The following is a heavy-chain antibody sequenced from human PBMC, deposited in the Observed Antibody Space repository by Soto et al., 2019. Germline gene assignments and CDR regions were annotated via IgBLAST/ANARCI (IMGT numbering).Heavy chain of an antibody. V-gene: IGHV4-31*03. Sequence: QVQLQESGPGLVKPSQTLSLTCTVSGGSISSGGYYWSWIRQHPGKGLEWIGYIYYSGSTYYNPSLTSRVTISVDTSKNQFSLKLSSVTAADTAVYYCSVGGYYRAEYFQHWGQGTLVTVSS. D-gene: IGHD3-22*01. CDR2: IYYSGST. CDR1: GGSISSGGYY. CDR3: SVGGYYRAEYFQH. J-gene: IGHJ1*01.